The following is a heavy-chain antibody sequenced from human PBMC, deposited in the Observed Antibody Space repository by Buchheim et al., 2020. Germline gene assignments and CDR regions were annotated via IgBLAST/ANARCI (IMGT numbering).Heavy chain of an antibody. Sequence: QLQLQESGPGLVKPSETLSLTCTVSVGSISSYYWSWIRQPPGKGLEWIGYIYYSGSTTYNPSLKSRVTISVDTSKNQFSLKLSSVTAADTAVYYCARQTAFWSGPYWYFDLWGRGTL. J-gene: IGHJ2*01. V-gene: IGHV4-59*08. CDR3: ARQTAFWSGPYWYFDL. CDR2: IYYSGST. D-gene: IGHD3-3*01. CDR1: VGSISSYY.